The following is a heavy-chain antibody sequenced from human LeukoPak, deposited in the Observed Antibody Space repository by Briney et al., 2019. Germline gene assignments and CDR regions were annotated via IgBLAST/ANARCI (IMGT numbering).Heavy chain of an antibody. Sequence: GGSLRLSCAASGFTFSSYAMSWVRQAPGKGPEWVSAISGSGGSTYYADSVKGRFTISRDNSENTLYLEMDSLRAEDTAIYYCAWKDTTMVYFDYWGQGTLVTVSS. J-gene: IGHJ4*02. CDR1: GFTFSSYA. CDR2: ISGSGGST. V-gene: IGHV3-23*01. CDR3: AWKDTTMVYFDY. D-gene: IGHD5-18*01.